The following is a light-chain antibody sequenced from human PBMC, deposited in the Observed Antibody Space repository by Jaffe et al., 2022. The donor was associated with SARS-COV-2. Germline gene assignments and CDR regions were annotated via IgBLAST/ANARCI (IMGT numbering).Light chain of an antibody. Sequence: QTVVTQEPSFSVSPGGTVTLTCGLRSGSVSTSYYPSWYQQTPGQAPRTLIYSTNTRSSGVPDRFSGSILGNKAALTITGAQADDESDYYCVLYMGNGISVFGGGTKLTVL. V-gene: IGLV8-61*01. CDR2: STN. CDR1: SGSVSTSYY. CDR3: VLYMGNGISV. J-gene: IGLJ3*02.